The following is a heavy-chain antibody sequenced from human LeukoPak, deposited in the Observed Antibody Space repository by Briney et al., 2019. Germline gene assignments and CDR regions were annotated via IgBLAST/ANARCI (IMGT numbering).Heavy chain of an antibody. Sequence: ASVKLSFKASGYTFTIYAMNWVRQAPGQGLEWMGWSNTNTGNPTYAQGFTGRFVFSLDTSVSTAYLQISSLKAEDTAVYYCARELGYNWNDGATDYWGQGTLVTVSS. CDR2: SNTNTGNP. J-gene: IGHJ4*02. CDR3: ARELGYNWNDGATDY. V-gene: IGHV7-4-1*02. CDR1: GYTFTIYA. D-gene: IGHD1-20*01.